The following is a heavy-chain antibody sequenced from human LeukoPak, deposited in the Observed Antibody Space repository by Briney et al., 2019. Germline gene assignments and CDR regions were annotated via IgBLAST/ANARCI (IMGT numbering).Heavy chain of an antibody. J-gene: IGHJ5*02. CDR1: GGSISSGGYY. CDR3: ARVLPSRDFIAAAGVRIINWFDP. CDR2: IYHSGST. D-gene: IGHD6-13*01. Sequence: SETLSLTCTVSGGSISSGGYYWSWIRQPPGKGLEWIGYIYHSGSTYYNPSLKSRVTISVDRSKNQFSLKLSSVTAADTAVYYCARVLPSRDFIAAAGVRIINWFDPWGQGTLVTVSS. V-gene: IGHV4-30-2*01.